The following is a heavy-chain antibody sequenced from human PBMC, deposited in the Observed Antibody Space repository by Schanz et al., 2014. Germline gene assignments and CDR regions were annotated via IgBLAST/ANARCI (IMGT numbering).Heavy chain of an antibody. CDR2: INPNSGET. CDR3: ARAPYTGYDCSGY. J-gene: IGHJ4*02. V-gene: IGHV1-2*02. Sequence: QVQLLQSGAEVKKPGASVKVSCKASGYTLTAYYMHWVRQAPGQGLEWMGWINPNSGETNYEQKFKGRVTLTSDTSLHTGFMELGGLTSDDPATYFCARAPYTGYDCSGYWGQGTLLIVSS. D-gene: IGHD5-12*01. CDR1: GYTLTAYY.